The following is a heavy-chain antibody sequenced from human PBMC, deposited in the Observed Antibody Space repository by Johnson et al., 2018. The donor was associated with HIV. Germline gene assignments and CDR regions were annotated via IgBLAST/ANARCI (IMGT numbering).Heavy chain of an antibody. Sequence: EQLVESGGGLVQPGGSLRLSCAASGFSVRTNYMSWVRQAPGKGLEWVSVIYGGGSPYYADSVKGRFTISRDNSKNTLYLQMNSLRAEDTAVYYCARGGLGDYVVAFDIWGQGTMVTVSS. CDR1: GFSVRTNY. J-gene: IGHJ3*02. CDR3: ARGGLGDYVVAFDI. CDR2: IYGGGSP. D-gene: IGHD4-17*01. V-gene: IGHV3-66*02.